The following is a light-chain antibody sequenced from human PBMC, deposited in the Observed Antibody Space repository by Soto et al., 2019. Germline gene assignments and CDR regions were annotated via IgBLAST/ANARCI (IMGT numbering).Light chain of an antibody. V-gene: IGLV2-14*01. J-gene: IGLJ3*02. Sequence: QSALTQPASVSGSAGQSITISCSGTMRDVGAYNLVSWYQQHPGTAPKLIIYEVRNRPSGISSRFSGSRSGNTASLTITGLQAEDEADYYCQSYDRSLSGWVFGTGTKVTVL. CDR3: QSYDRSLSGWV. CDR2: EVR. CDR1: MRDVGAYNL.